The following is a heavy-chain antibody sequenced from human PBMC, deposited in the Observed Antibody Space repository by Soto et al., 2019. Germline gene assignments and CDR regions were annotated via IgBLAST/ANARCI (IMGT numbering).Heavy chain of an antibody. CDR1: GFIFSIYD. CDR2: IIPSGGST. J-gene: IGHJ4*02. CDR3: ANQAPGYSSGCFDY. Sequence: GVSLRLSCAASGFIFSIYDISWVRQAPGKGLEWVSTIIPSGGSTFYADYVKGRFTIYRDNSKNTLYLQMNSLRAEDTAVYYCANQAPGYSSGCFDYWGQGTLVTVSS. V-gene: IGHV3-23*01. D-gene: IGHD6-19*01.